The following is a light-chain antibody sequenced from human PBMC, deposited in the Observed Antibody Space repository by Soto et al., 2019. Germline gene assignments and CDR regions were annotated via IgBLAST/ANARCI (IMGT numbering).Light chain of an antibody. CDR3: QQSSCTPLS. V-gene: IGKV1-39*01. J-gene: IGKJ4*01. CDR1: QSISSY. CDR2: AAS. Sequence: IQMTQSPSSLSASVGDRVTITCRASQSISSYLNWYQQKPGKAPKLLIYAASSLQSGVPSRFSGSGSGTDFTLTISSLQPEDFATYYCQQSSCTPLSFGGGANV.